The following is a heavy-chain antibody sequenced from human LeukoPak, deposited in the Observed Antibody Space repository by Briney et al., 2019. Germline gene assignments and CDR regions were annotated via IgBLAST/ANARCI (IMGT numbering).Heavy chain of an antibody. V-gene: IGHV3-30*03. CDR1: GFTFSSYG. CDR3: AREKNGGLWFGPPGWFDP. J-gene: IGHJ5*02. D-gene: IGHD3-10*01. CDR2: ISYDGSNK. Sequence: GGSLRLSCAASGFTFSSYGMHWVRQAPGKGLEWVAVISYDGSNKYYADSVKGRFTISRDNSKNTLYLQMNSQRAEDTAVYYCAREKNGGLWFGPPGWFDPWGQGTLVTVSS.